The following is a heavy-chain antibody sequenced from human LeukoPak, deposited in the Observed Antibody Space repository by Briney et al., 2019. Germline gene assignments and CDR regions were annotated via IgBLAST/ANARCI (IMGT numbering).Heavy chain of an antibody. CDR3: ARQWVTTGYYYGMDV. CDR1: GGSISSYY. CDR2: IYYSGST. D-gene: IGHD4-17*01. Sequence: SETLSLTCTVSGGSISSYYWSWIRQPPGKGLEWIGYIYYSGSTNYNPSLKCRVTISVDTPKNQFSLKLSSVTAADTAVYYCARQWVTTGYYYGMDVWGQGTTVTVSS. J-gene: IGHJ6*02. V-gene: IGHV4-59*08.